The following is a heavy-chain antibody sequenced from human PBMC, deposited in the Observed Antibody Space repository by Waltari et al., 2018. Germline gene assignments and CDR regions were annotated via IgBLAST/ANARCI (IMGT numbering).Heavy chain of an antibody. J-gene: IGHJ5*02. CDR2: ISSSSSYI. Sequence: EVQLVESGGGLVKPGGSLRLSCAASGFTFSSYGMNWVRQAPGKGLEWVSSISSSSSYIYYADSVKGRFTISRDNAKNSLYLQMNSLRAEDTAVYYCARGDDYGGWFDPWGQGTLVTVSS. CDR3: ARGDDYGGWFDP. CDR1: GFTFSSYG. V-gene: IGHV3-21*01. D-gene: IGHD4-17*01.